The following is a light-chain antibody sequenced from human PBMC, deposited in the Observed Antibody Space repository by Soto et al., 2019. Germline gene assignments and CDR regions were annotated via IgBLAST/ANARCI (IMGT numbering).Light chain of an antibody. CDR1: QSITTW. Sequence: DIQMTQSPSTLSASVGERVTITCRASQSITTWLAWYQKKPGKAPNLLIYKASNLESGVPSRFSGSGSGTEFTLTISSLQRDDFATYYCQQYETYYTFGQGTKLEIK. J-gene: IGKJ2*01. V-gene: IGKV1-5*03. CDR2: KAS. CDR3: QQYETYYT.